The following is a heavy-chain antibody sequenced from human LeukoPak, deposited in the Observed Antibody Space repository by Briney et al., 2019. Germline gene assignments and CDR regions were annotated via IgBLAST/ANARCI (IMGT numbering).Heavy chain of an antibody. CDR1: GYTFTRYG. CDR3: TRDHMLRSAAGTLDY. D-gene: IGHD6-13*01. V-gene: IGHV1-18*01. J-gene: IGHJ4*02. CDR2: ISAYNGYT. Sequence: ASVKVSCKASGYTFTRYGITWVRQAPGQGLEWMTWISAYNGYTNYAEKFQGRVTMTTDASMSTAYMELRGLRSDDTAVYYCTRDHMLRSAAGTLDYWGQGTLVTVSS.